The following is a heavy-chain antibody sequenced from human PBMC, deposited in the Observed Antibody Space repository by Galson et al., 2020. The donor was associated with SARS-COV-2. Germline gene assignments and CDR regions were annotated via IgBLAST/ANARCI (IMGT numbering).Heavy chain of an antibody. CDR1: GFTISSYW. D-gene: IGHD4-17*01. CDR3: AKYNYGANYFDY. J-gene: IGHJ4*02. Sequence: GSLRLSCAASGFTISSYWMSWVRQAPGKGLEWVANIKQAGSETPYVDSVKGRFTISRDNAKNSLYLQMNSLRAEDTAVYYCAKYNYGANYFDYWGQGTLVTVSS. CDR2: IKQAGSET. V-gene: IGHV3-7*03.